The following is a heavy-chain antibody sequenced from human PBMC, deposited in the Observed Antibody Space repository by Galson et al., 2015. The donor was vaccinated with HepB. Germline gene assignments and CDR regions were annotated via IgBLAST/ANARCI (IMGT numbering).Heavy chain of an antibody. CDR2: IYHSGST. CDR3: ARGNVAAAVLY. Sequence: ETLSLTCAVYGGSFSGYYWSWIRQPPGKGLEWIGEIYHSGSTNYNPSLKSRVTISVDTSKNQFSLNLTSVTAADTAVYYCARGNVAAAVLYWGQGTLVTASS. V-gene: IGHV4-34*01. CDR1: GGSFSGYY. J-gene: IGHJ4*02. D-gene: IGHD6-13*01.